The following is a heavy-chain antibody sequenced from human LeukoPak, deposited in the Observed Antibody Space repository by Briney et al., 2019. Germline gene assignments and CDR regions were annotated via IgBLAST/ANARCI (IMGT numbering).Heavy chain of an antibody. J-gene: IGHJ4*02. Sequence: GGSLRLSCAASGFTFGICAMSWVRQAPGKGLEWVASIGSSDIYYADSVKGRFTISRDNSKNTVYLQMNSLTADDTAVYYCAKTTVGYSSGRYPGWPADCWGQGTLVTVSP. D-gene: IGHD6-19*01. CDR2: IGSSDI. CDR3: AKTTVGYSSGRYPGWPADC. V-gene: IGHV3-23*01. CDR1: GFTFGICA.